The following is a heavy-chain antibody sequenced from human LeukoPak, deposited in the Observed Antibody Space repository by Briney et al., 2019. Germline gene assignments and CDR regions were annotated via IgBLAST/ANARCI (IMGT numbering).Heavy chain of an antibody. CDR3: ARDPLQYHDLLTGSQPQYYFDF. J-gene: IGHJ4*02. CDR1: GYTFTNYA. Sequence: ASVKVSCKASGYTFTNYAIHWVRQAPGQRLEWMGWINAGNGDTKYSQEFQGRVTITRDTSANTAYMQLSSLRSEDMAVYYCARDPLQYHDLLTGSQPQYYFDFWGQGTLATVSS. D-gene: IGHD3-9*01. V-gene: IGHV1-3*03. CDR2: INAGNGDT.